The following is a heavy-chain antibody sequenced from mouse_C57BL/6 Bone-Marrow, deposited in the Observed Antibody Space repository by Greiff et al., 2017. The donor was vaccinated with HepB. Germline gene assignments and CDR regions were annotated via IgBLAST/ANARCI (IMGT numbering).Heavy chain of an antibody. D-gene: IGHD2-4*01. J-gene: IGHJ1*03. CDR3: ARDRPIYYDYDDWYFDV. CDR2: INYDGSST. CDR1: GFTFSDYY. Sequence: EVHLVESEGGLVQPGSSMKLSCTASGFTFSDYYMAWVRQVPEKGLEWVANINYDGSSTYYLDSLKSRFIISRDNAKNILYLQMSSLKSEDTATYYCARDRPIYYDYDDWYFDVWGTGTTVTVSS. V-gene: IGHV5-16*01.